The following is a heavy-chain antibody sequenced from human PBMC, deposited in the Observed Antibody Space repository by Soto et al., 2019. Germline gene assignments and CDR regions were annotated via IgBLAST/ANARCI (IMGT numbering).Heavy chain of an antibody. J-gene: IGHJ4*02. CDR2: ISDSGFGT. Sequence: QPGGSLRLSCAASGFTFSSYAMSWVRQAPGKGLEWVSTISDSGFGTYYADSVKGRFTISRDNSKNTLYLQMNSLRAEDTAIYYCAKRFSQSSGWYWIDYWGQGTLVTVSS. CDR1: GFTFSSYA. D-gene: IGHD6-19*01. V-gene: IGHV3-23*01. CDR3: AKRFSQSSGWYWIDY.